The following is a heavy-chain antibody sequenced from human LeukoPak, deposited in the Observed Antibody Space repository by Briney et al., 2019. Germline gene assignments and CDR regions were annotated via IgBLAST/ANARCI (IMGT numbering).Heavy chain of an antibody. D-gene: IGHD2-2*02. CDR2: IYYSGST. Sequence: PSETLSLTCTVSGGSISGSSYYWGWIRQPPGKGLEWIGSIYYSGSTYYNPSLKSRVTISVDTSKNQFSLKLSSVTAADTAVYYCARRTIYCSSTSCYNGFDYWGQGTLVTVSS. J-gene: IGHJ4*02. CDR1: GGSISGSSYY. CDR3: ARRTIYCSSTSCYNGFDY. V-gene: IGHV4-39*01.